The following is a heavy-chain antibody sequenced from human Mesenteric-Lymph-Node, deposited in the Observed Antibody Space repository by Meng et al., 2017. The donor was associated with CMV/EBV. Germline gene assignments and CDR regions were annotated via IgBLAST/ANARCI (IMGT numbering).Heavy chain of an antibody. J-gene: IGHJ4*02. Sequence: FTLSSYGMHWVRQGPGKGLEWVAFLRYDGSNKDYADSVKGRFTISRDNSKNTLYLQMNSLRGEDTAVYYCAKDNALSSGWYEDYFEYWGQGTLVTVSS. CDR3: AKDNALSSGWYEDYFEY. CDR2: LRYDGSNK. D-gene: IGHD6-19*01. CDR1: FTLSSYG. V-gene: IGHV3-30*02.